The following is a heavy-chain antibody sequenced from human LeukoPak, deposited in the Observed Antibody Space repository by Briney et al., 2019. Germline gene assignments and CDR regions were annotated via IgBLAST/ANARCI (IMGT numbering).Heavy chain of an antibody. CDR3: ARGPKYNWNYGYYYYYMDV. Sequence: ASVKVSCKASGYTFTSYGISWVRQAPGQGLEWMGWISAYNGNTNYAQKLQGRVTMTTDTSTSTAYMEPRSLRSDDTAVYYCARGPKYNWNYGYYYYYMDVWGKGTTVTVSS. CDR2: ISAYNGNT. CDR1: GYTFTSYG. J-gene: IGHJ6*03. D-gene: IGHD1-7*01. V-gene: IGHV1-18*01.